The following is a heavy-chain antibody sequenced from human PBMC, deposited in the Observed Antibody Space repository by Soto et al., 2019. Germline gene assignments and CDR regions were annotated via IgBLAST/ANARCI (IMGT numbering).Heavy chain of an antibody. J-gene: IGHJ5*02. V-gene: IGHV1-69*06. Sequence: QVQLVQSGAEVKKPGSSVKVSCKASGGTFSSYAISWVRQAPGQGLEWMGGIIPIFGTANYAQKFQGRVTITAEKSTSTAYMELSSLRSEDTAVYYWARVSGHSSWEYNWFDPWGQGTLVTVSS. D-gene: IGHD6-13*01. CDR1: GGTFSSYA. CDR3: ARVSGHSSWEYNWFDP. CDR2: IIPIFGTA.